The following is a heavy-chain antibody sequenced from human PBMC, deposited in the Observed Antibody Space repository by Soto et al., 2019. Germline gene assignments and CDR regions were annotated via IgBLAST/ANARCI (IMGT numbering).Heavy chain of an antibody. CDR2: INSDGSST. Sequence: GGSLRLSCAASGFTFSSYWMHWVRHDPGKGLVWVSRINSDGSSTNYADSVKGRFTISRDNAKNTLHLQMSSLRAEDTAVYYCVRGSSGWSGVDTWGQGTLLTVSS. CDR1: GFTFSSYW. CDR3: VRGSSGWSGVDT. V-gene: IGHV3-74*01. J-gene: IGHJ5*02. D-gene: IGHD6-19*01.